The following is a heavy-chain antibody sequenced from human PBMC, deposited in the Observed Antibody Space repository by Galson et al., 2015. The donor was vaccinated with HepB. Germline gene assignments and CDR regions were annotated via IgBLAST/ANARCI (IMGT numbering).Heavy chain of an antibody. CDR3: ARNPFGDYFDY. D-gene: IGHD3-16*01. CDR2: INYSGST. Sequence: TLSLTCTVSGGSISSYYWSWIRQPPGKGLEWIGYINYSGSTNYNPSLKSRVTISVDTSKNQFSLKLSSVTAADTAVYYCARNPFGDYFDYWGQGTLVTVSS. CDR1: GGSISSYY. V-gene: IGHV4-59*08. J-gene: IGHJ4*02.